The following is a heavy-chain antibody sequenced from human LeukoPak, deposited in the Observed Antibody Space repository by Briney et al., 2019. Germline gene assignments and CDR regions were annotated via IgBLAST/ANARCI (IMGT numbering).Heavy chain of an antibody. V-gene: IGHV4-39*01. J-gene: IGHJ4*02. CDR3: ARVGATTSFDY. CDR2: VPHSGSA. D-gene: IGHD1-26*01. Sequence: SETLSLTCTVSGGSISSPTYSWAWIRQPPGKGLEWLGSVPHSGSAYYSPSLKSRVTISVYTSKNQFSLKLSSVTAADTAVYYCARVGATTSFDYWGQGTLVTVSS. CDR1: GGSISSPTYS.